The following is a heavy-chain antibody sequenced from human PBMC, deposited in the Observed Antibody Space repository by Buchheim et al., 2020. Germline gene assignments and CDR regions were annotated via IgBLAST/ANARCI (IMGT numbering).Heavy chain of an antibody. CDR1: GGSISSYY. CDR2: IHYSGST. V-gene: IGHV4-59*08. Sequence: QVQLQESGPGLVKPSETLSLTCTVSGGSISSYYWSWIRQPPGGGLECIAYIHYSGSTNYNPSLKSRVTISVDTSKHNFSLKVSSVTAADTAVYYCARQGHYGDYDNWGQGTL. D-gene: IGHD4-17*01. J-gene: IGHJ4*02. CDR3: ARQGHYGDYDN.